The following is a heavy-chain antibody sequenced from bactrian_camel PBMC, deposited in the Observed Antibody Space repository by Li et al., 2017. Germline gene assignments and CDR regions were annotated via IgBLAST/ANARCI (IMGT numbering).Heavy chain of an antibody. Sequence: VQLVESGGGSVQAGESLRLSCVISGDMGRDYCMAWFRQASGKEREGVAGIEADGTASYEDSAKGRFTISQNNNKDMTYLQMNSLKPEDTAMYYCAVGHWGGGVCFPAAGYWGQGTQVTVS. V-gene: IGHV3S53*01. CDR2: IEADGTA. D-gene: IGHD5*01. CDR3: AVGHWGGGVCFPAAGY. J-gene: IGHJ6*01. CDR1: GDMGRDYC.